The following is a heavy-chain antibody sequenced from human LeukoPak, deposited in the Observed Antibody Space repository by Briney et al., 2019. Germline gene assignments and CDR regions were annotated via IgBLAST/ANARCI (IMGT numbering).Heavy chain of an antibody. CDR3: ASSIAVAAPFDY. Sequence: SETLSLTCTVSGGSISSSSYYWGWIRQPPGKGLEWIGSIYYSGSTYYNPSLKSRVTISVVTSKNQFSLRLTSVTAADTAVYYCASSIAVAAPFDYWGRGSLVAVSS. D-gene: IGHD6-19*01. V-gene: IGHV4-39*07. CDR1: GGSISSSSYY. J-gene: IGHJ4*02. CDR2: IYYSGST.